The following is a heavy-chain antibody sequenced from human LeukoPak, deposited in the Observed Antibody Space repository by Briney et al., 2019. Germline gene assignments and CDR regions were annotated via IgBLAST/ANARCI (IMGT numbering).Heavy chain of an antibody. V-gene: IGHV1-18*01. CDR1: GYTFTSYG. J-gene: IGHJ4*02. Sequence: GASVKVSCKASGYTFTSYGISWVRQAPGQGLEWLGWISAYNGNTNHAQKLQGRVTMTTDTSTSTAYMELRSLRSEETAVYYCARGTTHYSTISTFDYWGQGTLVTVSS. CDR3: ARGTTHYSTISTFDY. D-gene: IGHD4-11*01. CDR2: ISAYNGNT.